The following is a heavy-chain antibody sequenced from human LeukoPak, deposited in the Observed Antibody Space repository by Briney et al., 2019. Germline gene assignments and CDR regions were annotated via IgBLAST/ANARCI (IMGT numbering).Heavy chain of an antibody. D-gene: IGHD4-17*01. Sequence: SETLSLTCTVSGGSISSYYWSWIRQPPGKGLEWIGYIYCSGSTNYNPSLKSRVTISVDTSKNQFSLKLSSVTAADTAVYYCARHYGDYVPWFDYWGQGTLVTVSS. CDR1: GGSISSYY. J-gene: IGHJ4*02. CDR2: IYCSGST. CDR3: ARHYGDYVPWFDY. V-gene: IGHV4-59*01.